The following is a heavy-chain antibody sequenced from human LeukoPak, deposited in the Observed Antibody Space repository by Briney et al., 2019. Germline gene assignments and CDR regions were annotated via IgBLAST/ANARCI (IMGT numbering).Heavy chain of an antibody. Sequence: PSETPSLTCAVYGGSFSGYYWSWIRQPPGKGLEWIGEINHSGSTNYNPSLKSRVTISVDTSKNQFSLKLSSVTAADTAVYYCARGVGIAAAGKVANDYWGQGTLVTVSS. D-gene: IGHD6-13*01. CDR3: ARGVGIAAAGKVANDY. CDR2: INHSGST. J-gene: IGHJ4*02. V-gene: IGHV4-34*01. CDR1: GGSFSGYY.